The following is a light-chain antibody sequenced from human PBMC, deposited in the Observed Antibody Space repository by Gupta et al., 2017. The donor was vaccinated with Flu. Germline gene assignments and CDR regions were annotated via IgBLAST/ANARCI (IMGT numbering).Light chain of an antibody. CDR1: QSVSDN. J-gene: IGKJ2*01. Sequence: EIVMTQSPGPLSVSPGERATLSCRASQSVSDNLAWYQQKPGQAPRLLIYAASSRATAIPARFSGSGSGTEFTLTISSLQSEDFAVYYCQQYNNWPYTFGQGTKLAIK. CDR3: QQYNNWPYT. CDR2: AAS. V-gene: IGKV3-15*01.